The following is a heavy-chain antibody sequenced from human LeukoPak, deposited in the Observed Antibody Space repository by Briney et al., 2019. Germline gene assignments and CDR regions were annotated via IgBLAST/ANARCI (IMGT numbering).Heavy chain of an antibody. J-gene: IGHJ3*02. CDR2: ISGSGGST. V-gene: IGHV3-23*01. D-gene: IGHD1-26*01. CDR3: AKVELFSYAFDI. Sequence: PGGSLRLSCAAPGFTFSSYAMSWVRQAPGKGLEWVSAISGSGGSTYYADSVKGRFTISRDNSKNTLYLQMNSLRAEDTAVYYCAKVELFSYAFDIWGQGTMVTVSS. CDR1: GFTFSSYA.